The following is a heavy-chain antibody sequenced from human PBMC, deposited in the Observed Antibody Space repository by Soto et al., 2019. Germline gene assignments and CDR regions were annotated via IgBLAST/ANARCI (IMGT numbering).Heavy chain of an antibody. CDR3: ARDEGSHGFDS. J-gene: IGHJ4*02. Sequence: ASVKVSCKASGYTFTNYGISWVRQAPGQGLEWMGWVSGYNGNTNYAQNLRGRVAMTTDTSTTTAYTELRTLRSDDTAVYYCARDEGSHGFDSWGQGTLVTVSS. D-gene: IGHD6-19*01. CDR2: VSGYNGNT. V-gene: IGHV1-18*04. CDR1: GYTFTNYG.